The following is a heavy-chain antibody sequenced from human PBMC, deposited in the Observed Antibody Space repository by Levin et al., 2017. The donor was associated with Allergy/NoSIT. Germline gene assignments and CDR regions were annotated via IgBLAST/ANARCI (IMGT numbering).Heavy chain of an antibody. J-gene: IGHJ3*02. Sequence: GESLKISCKASGYTFTGYYMHWVRQAPGQGLEWMGWINPNSGGTNYAQKFQDRVTMTRDTSISTAYMELSRLRSDDTAMYYCARAFTMIEPEALDIWGQGTMVTVSS. CDR3: ARAFTMIEPEALDI. CDR2: INPNSGGT. V-gene: IGHV1-2*02. CDR1: GYTFTGYY. D-gene: IGHD3-22*01.